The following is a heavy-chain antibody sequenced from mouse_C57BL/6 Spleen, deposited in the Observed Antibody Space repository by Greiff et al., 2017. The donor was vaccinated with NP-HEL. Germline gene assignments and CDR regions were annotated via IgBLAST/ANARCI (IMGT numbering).Heavy chain of an antibody. Sequence: VQLQQSGAELVRPGASVTLSCKASGYTFTDYEMHWVKQTPVHGLEWIGAIDPETGGTAYNQKFKGKAILTADKSSSTAYMELRSLTSEDSAVYYCTSSDYEACDYWGQGTTLTVSS. J-gene: IGHJ2*01. D-gene: IGHD2-4*01. CDR1: GYTFTDYE. CDR2: IDPETGGT. V-gene: IGHV1-15*01. CDR3: TSSDYEACDY.